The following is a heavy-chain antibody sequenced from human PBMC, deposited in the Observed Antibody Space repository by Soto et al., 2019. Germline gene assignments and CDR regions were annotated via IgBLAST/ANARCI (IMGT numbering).Heavy chain of an antibody. CDR3: ARCDVITNNWFDP. D-gene: IGHD3-22*01. CDR1: GGSISSGGYY. J-gene: IGHJ5*02. Sequence: QVQLQESGPGLVKPSQTLSLTCTVSGGSISSGGYYWSWIRQHPGKGLEWIGYIYYSGSTYYNPSLKSRVTISVDTSKNQFSLKLSSVTDADTAVYYCARCDVITNNWFDPWGQGTLVTVSS. CDR2: IYYSGST. V-gene: IGHV4-31*03.